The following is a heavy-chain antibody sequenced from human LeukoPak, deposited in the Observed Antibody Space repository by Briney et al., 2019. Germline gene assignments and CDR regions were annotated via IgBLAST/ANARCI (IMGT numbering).Heavy chain of an antibody. J-gene: IGHJ4*02. Sequence: GGSLRLSCAASGFTFSSYSMNWVRQAPGKGLEWVSYISSSSSTIYYADSVKGRFTISRDNAKNSLYLQMNSLRAEDTAVYYCARVARLNYDFWSGYYVDYWGQGTLVTVSS. CDR2: ISSSSSTI. V-gene: IGHV3-48*01. CDR3: ARVARLNYDFWSGYYVDY. CDR1: GFTFSSYS. D-gene: IGHD3-3*01.